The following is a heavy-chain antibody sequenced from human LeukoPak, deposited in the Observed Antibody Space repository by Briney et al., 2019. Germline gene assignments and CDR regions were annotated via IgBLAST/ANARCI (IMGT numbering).Heavy chain of an antibody. Sequence: GGSLRLSCAASGFTFSSYAMSWVRQAPGKGLEWVSAISGSSSSAYYADSVKGRFTISRDNSKNTLYLQMNSLRADDTAVYYCAKDRAYCSSTSCYDAFDIWGQGTKVTVSS. CDR3: AKDRAYCSSTSCYDAFDI. CDR1: GFTFSSYA. D-gene: IGHD2-2*01. CDR2: ISGSSSSA. J-gene: IGHJ3*02. V-gene: IGHV3-23*01.